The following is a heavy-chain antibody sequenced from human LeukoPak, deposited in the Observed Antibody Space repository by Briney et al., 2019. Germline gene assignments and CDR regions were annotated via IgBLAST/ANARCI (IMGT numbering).Heavy chain of an antibody. CDR2: IYYSGST. CDR1: GGSIGSYY. J-gene: IGHJ3*02. CDR3: ARGISITGGTHDAFDI. V-gene: IGHV4-59*01. Sequence: SETLSLTCTVSGGSIGSYYWSWIRQPPGKGLEWIGYIYYSGSTNYNPSLKSRVTISVDTSKNQFSLKLSSVTAADTAVYYCARGISITGGTHDAFDIWGQGTMVTVSS. D-gene: IGHD1-20*01.